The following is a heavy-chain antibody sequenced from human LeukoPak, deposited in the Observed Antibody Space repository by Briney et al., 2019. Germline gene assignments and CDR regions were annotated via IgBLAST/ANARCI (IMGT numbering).Heavy chain of an antibody. D-gene: IGHD3-9*01. CDR2: IVGSGGST. CDR1: GFTFSNYA. Sequence: TGGSLRLSCAASGFTFSNYAMSWVRQAPGKGLEWVSAIVGSGGSTYYADSVKGRFTISRDNPKNPLYLQMNSLRAEDTAVYYCAKWGDYDILTGYYDSDYWGQGTLVTVSS. J-gene: IGHJ4*02. CDR3: AKWGDYDILTGYYDSDY. V-gene: IGHV3-23*01.